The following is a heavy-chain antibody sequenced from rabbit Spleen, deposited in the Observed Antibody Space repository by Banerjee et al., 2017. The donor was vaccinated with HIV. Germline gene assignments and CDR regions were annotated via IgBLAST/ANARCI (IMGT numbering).Heavy chain of an antibody. CDR1: GFSFSSSYW. Sequence: QSLEESGGDLVKPGASLTLTCTASGFSFSSSYWICWVRQAPGKGLEWIGCISTGDGSTYYASWAKGRFIGSKTSSTTVTLQMTSLTAADTATYFCARDTATSFSSYGMDLWGPGTLVTVS. J-gene: IGHJ6*01. CDR2: ISTGDGST. CDR3: ARDTATSFSSYGMDL. D-gene: IGHD1-1*01. V-gene: IGHV1S40*01.